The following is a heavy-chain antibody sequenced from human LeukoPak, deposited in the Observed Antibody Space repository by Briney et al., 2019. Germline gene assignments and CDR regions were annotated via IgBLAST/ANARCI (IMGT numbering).Heavy chain of an antibody. J-gene: IGHJ4*02. V-gene: IGHV1-2*06. CDR2: IDPKSGVT. CDR1: GYTFTAHY. D-gene: IGHD6-19*01. CDR3: ARDAAVSADI. Sequence: ASVKVSCKASGYTFTAHYMHWVRQAPGQGLEWMGRIDPKSGVTVYAQAFKGRVTMTRDTFIDTAYMDLSRLRSDDTAVYHCARDAAVSADIWGQGTLVTVSS.